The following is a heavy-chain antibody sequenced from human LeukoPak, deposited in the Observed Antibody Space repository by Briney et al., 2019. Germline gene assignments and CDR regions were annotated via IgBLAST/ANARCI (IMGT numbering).Heavy chain of an antibody. V-gene: IGHV3-21*01. CDR2: ISSSSSYI. CDR3: AKDGDKGVTMVRGVIYPNYYYVDV. D-gene: IGHD3-10*01. CDR1: GFTFSSYS. Sequence: PGGSLRLSCAASGFTFSSYSMNWVRQAPGKGLEWVSSISSSSSYIYYADSVKGRFTISRDNAKNSLYLQMNSLRAEDTAVYYCAKDGDKGVTMVRGVIYPNYYYVDVWGKGTTVTISS. J-gene: IGHJ6*03.